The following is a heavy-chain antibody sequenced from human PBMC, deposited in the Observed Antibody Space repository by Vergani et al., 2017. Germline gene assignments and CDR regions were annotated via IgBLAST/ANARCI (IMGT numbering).Heavy chain of an antibody. D-gene: IGHD6-6*01. CDR2: ISWNSNSI. Sequence: EVQLEESGGGLVLPGRSLRLSCVASGFTSAGYAMHWVRQAPGKGLEWVSGISWNSNSIGYADSVKGRFTISRDNDKNYLYLQMNSLRAEDTALYYCAKDLDTSSGGGWFDPWCQGTLVTVSS. CDR3: AKDLDTSSGGGWFDP. V-gene: IGHV3-9*02. CDR1: GFTSAGYA. J-gene: IGHJ5*02.